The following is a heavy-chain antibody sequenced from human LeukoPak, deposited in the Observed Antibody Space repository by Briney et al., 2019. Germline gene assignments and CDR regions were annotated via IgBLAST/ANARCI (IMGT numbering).Heavy chain of an antibody. CDR1: GFTFSSYR. V-gene: IGHV3-48*04. CDR2: ISSSGSTI. CDR3: ARGMCSSTSCPRDY. Sequence: GGSLRLSCAASGFTFSSYRMSWVRQAPGKGLEWVSYISSSGSTIYYADSVKGRFTISRDNAKNSLYLQMNSLRAEDTAVYYCARGMCSSTSCPRDYWGQGTLVTVSS. D-gene: IGHD2-2*01. J-gene: IGHJ4*02.